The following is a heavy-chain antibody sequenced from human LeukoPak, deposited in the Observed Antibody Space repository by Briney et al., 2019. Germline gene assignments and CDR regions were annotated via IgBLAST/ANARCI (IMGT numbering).Heavy chain of an antibody. Sequence: SETLSLTCTVSGGSISSSSYYWGGIRQPPGKGLEWIGSIYYSGSTYYNPSLKSRVTISVDTSKNQFSLKLSSVTAADTAVYYCARPLYYVVAFDIWGQGTMVTVSS. J-gene: IGHJ3*02. CDR2: IYYSGST. CDR3: ARPLYYVVAFDI. CDR1: GGSISSSSYY. D-gene: IGHD3-16*01. V-gene: IGHV4-39*01.